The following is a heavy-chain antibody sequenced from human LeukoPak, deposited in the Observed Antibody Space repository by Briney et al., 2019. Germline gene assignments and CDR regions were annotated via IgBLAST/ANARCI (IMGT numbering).Heavy chain of an antibody. CDR1: GFTVSSNY. D-gene: IGHD3-22*01. J-gene: IGHJ4*02. Sequence: PGGSLRLSCAASGFTVSSNYMSWVRQAPGKGLEWVSVIYGGGSTYYADSVKGRFTISRGNSKNTLYLQMNSLRAEDTAVYYCARTYYYDSSGYYGLDYWGQGTLVTVSS. CDR3: ARTYYYDSSGYYGLDY. CDR2: IYGGGST. V-gene: IGHV3-53*01.